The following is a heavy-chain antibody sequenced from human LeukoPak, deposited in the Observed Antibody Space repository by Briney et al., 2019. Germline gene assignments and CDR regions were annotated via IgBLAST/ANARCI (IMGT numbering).Heavy chain of an antibody. V-gene: IGHV3-23*01. CDR1: GFTVSSNY. CDR2: ISGSGGST. Sequence: GGSLRLSCAASGFTVSSNYMSWVRQAPGKGLEWVSAISGSGGSTYYADSVKGRFTISRDNSKNTLYLQMNSLRAEDTAVYYCAKDARYYDSSGSRRLDYWGQGTLVTVSS. J-gene: IGHJ4*02. D-gene: IGHD3-22*01. CDR3: AKDARYYDSSGSRRLDY.